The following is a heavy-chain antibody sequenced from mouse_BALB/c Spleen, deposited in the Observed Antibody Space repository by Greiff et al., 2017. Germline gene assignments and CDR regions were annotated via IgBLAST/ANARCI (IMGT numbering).Heavy chain of an antibody. V-gene: IGHV5-9-4*01. CDR2: ISSGGSYT. CDR3: ARVTTPYYAMDY. Sequence: DVKLVESGGGLVKPGGSLKLSCAASGFTFSSYAMSWVRQSPEKRLEWVAEISSGGSYTYYPDTVTGRFTISRDNAKNTLYLEMSSLRSEDTAMYYCARVTTPYYAMDYWGQGTSVTVSA. CDR1: GFTFSSYA. J-gene: IGHJ4*01. D-gene: IGHD2-12*01.